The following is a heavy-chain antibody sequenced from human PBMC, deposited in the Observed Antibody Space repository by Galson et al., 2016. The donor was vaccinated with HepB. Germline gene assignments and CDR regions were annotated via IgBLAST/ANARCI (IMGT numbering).Heavy chain of an antibody. D-gene: IGHD5-24*01. CDR3: ARSNGYNTLIFET. Sequence: SETLSLTCRVSGGSVSSPTWWTWVRQSPGKGLEWIGESYHTGTTNYHPSLRRRVTISVDKSKNQFALRLASVTAADTAFYYCARSNGYNTLIFETWGRGALVTVSS. J-gene: IGHJ4*02. CDR1: GGSVSSPTW. V-gene: IGHV4-4*02. CDR2: SYHTGTT.